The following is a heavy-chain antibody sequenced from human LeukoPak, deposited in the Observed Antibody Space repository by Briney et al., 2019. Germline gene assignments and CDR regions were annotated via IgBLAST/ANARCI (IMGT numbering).Heavy chain of an antibody. CDR2: ISGSGGST. Sequence: PGGSLRLSCTASGFTFSSNVMNWVRQAPGKGLEWVSGISGSGGSTYYPDSVKGRFTISRDNPKNTLYLQMNSLRTDDTGVYYCAKIPRAGGVIGDSHYWGQGTLVTVSS. V-gene: IGHV3-23*01. CDR3: AKIPRAGGVIGDSHY. CDR1: GFTFSSNV. D-gene: IGHD3-16*02. J-gene: IGHJ4*02.